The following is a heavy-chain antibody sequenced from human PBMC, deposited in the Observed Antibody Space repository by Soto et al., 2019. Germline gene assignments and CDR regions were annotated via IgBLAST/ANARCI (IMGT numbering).Heavy chain of an antibody. V-gene: IGHV4-31*03. CDR1: GGSISSGGYY. Sequence: PSETLSLTCTVSGGSISSGGYYWSWLRQHPGKGLEWIGYIYYSGSTYYNPSLKSRVTISVDTSKNQFSLKLSSVTAADTAVYYCARGRIWLLWFGESDGFDYWGQGTLVTVS. D-gene: IGHD3-10*01. J-gene: IGHJ4*02. CDR2: IYYSGST. CDR3: ARGRIWLLWFGESDGFDY.